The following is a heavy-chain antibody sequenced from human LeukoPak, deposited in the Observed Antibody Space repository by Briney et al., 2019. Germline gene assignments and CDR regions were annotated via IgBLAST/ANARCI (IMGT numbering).Heavy chain of an antibody. CDR3: ARFPVRGLRLGELSSTLEGFDP. CDR2: IYYSGST. Sequence: SETLSLTCTVSGGSISSGDYYWSWIRQPPGKGLEWIGYIYYSGSTYYNPSLKSRVTISVDTSKNQFSLKLSSVTAADTAVYYCARFPVRGLRLGELSSTLEGFDPWGQGTLVTVSS. D-gene: IGHD3-16*02. J-gene: IGHJ5*02. CDR1: GGSISSGDYY. V-gene: IGHV4-30-4*01.